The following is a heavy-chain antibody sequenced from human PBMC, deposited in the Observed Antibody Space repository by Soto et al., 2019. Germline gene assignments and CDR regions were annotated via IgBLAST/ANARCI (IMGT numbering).Heavy chain of an antibody. CDR3: AREETGTFDC. V-gene: IGHV3-33*01. Sequence: QVQLVESGGGVVQPGRSLRLSCAASGSTFSSYAMHWVRQAPGKGLEWVAVIWYDGSNEDYADSVKGRFTISRDNSKKTLFLQMNSLRVEDTAVYYCAREETGTFDCWGQGTLVTVSS. J-gene: IGHJ4*02. CDR2: IWYDGSNE. CDR1: GSTFSSYA. D-gene: IGHD1-1*01.